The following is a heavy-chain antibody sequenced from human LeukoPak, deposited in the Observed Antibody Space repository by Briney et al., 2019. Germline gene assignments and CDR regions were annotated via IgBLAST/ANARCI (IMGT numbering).Heavy chain of an antibody. D-gene: IGHD6-19*01. CDR3: ARDTAGYSSGWYRY. J-gene: IGHJ4*02. V-gene: IGHV3-23*01. CDR1: GFTLSSYA. CDR2: ISGNAGST. Sequence: GGSLRLSCAASGFTLSSYAMSWVRQAPGKGLEWVSLISGNAGSTYYADSVKGRFTISRDNAKNSLYLQMNSLRAEDTAVYYCARDTAGYSSGWYRYCGQGTLVTVSS.